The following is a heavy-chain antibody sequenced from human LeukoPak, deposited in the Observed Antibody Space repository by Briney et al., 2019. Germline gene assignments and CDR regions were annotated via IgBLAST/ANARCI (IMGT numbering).Heavy chain of an antibody. CDR2: IYYSGST. J-gene: IGHJ4*02. V-gene: IGHV4-30-4*01. Sequence: SQILSLTCTVSGGSISSGDYYWSWIRQPPGKGLEWIGYIYYSGSTYYNPSLKSRVTISVDTSKNQFSLKLSSVTAADTAVYYCARETKTYDYDSSGYFDYWGQGTLVTVSS. D-gene: IGHD3-22*01. CDR1: GGSISSGDYY. CDR3: ARETKTYDYDSSGYFDY.